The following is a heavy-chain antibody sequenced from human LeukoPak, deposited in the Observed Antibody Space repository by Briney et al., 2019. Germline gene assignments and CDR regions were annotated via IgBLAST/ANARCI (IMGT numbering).Heavy chain of an antibody. CDR1: GFSLSRRGAG. V-gene: IGHV2-5*02. CDR2: ISWDDDK. J-gene: IGHJ5*02. CDR3: AHRPSSGCINWFYR. D-gene: IGHD6-6*01. Sequence: KASGPTLVNPAQTLTLTCTFYGFSLSRRGAGVGWIRQPPGKALEWLSHISWDDDKTYISSLKCRLTITKNTSKTPVVLTMTNMDPEDTATYYCAHRPSSGCINWFYRWGQGILVT.